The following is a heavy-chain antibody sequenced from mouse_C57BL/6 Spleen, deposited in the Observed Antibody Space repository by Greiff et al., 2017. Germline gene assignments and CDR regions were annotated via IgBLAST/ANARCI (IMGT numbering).Heavy chain of an antibody. Sequence: VQLQESGAELARPGASVKLSCKASGYTFTSYGISWVKQRTGQGLEWIGEIYPRSGNTYYNEKFKGKATLTADKSSSTAYMELRSLTSEDSAVYFCARGGGYDYDDGAVYAMDYWGQGTSVTVSS. CDR1: GYTFTSYG. J-gene: IGHJ4*01. CDR3: ARGGGYDYDDGAVYAMDY. D-gene: IGHD2-4*01. V-gene: IGHV1-81*01. CDR2: IYPRSGNT.